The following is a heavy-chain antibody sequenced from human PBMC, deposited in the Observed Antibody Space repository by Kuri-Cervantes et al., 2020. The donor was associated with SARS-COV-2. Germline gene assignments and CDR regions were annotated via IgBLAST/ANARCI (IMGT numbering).Heavy chain of an antibody. D-gene: IGHD6-13*01. J-gene: IGHJ6*02. CDR2: IIPIFGTA. V-gene: IGHV1-69*06. CDR3: ARSSLRSSWRPNKVYYYGMDV. CDR1: GYTFTGYY. Sequence: SVKVSCKASGYTFTGYYMHWVRQAPGQGLEWMGGIIPIFGTANYAQKFQGRVTITADKSTSTAYMELSSLRSEDTAVYYCARSSLRSSWRPNKVYYYGMDVWAQGTTVTVSS.